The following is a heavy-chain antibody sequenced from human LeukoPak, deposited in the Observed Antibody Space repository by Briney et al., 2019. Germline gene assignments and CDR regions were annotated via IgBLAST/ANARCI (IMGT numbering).Heavy chain of an antibody. CDR1: GGSFSGYY. CDR3: ARQRDGYNPPRHYYFDY. V-gene: IGHV4-34*01. D-gene: IGHD5-24*01. CDR2: INHSGST. J-gene: IGHJ4*02. Sequence: SETLSLTCAVYGGSFSGYYWSWLRQPPGKGREWIGEINHSGSTNYNPSLKSRVTISVDTSKNQFSLKLSSVTAADTAVYYCARQRDGYNPPRHYYFDYWGQGTLVTVSS.